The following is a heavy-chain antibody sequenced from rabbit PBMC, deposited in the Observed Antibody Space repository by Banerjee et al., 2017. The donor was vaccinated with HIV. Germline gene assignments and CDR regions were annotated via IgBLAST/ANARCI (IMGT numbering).Heavy chain of an antibody. V-gene: IGHV1S40*01. CDR1: GFSFSSSYY. J-gene: IGHJ4*01. D-gene: IGHD6-1*01. CDR3: ARGANGAGYGLNL. Sequence: QSLEESGGDLVKPGASLTLTCTASGFSFSSSYYMYWVRQAPGKGLEWIACIYGGSSGSTYYASWAKGRFTISKTSSTTVTLQMTSLTAADTATYFCARGANGAGYGLNLWGQGTLVTVS. CDR2: IYGGSSGST.